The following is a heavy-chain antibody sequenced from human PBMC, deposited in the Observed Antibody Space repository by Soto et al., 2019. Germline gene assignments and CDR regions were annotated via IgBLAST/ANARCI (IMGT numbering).Heavy chain of an antibody. CDR2: IIPIFGTA. CDR3: ARVYCSGGSCYKVYYYYGMDV. CDR1: GGTFSSYA. J-gene: IGHJ6*02. D-gene: IGHD2-15*01. V-gene: IGHV1-69*01. Sequence: QVQLVQSGAEVKKPGSSVKVSCKASGGTFSSYAISWVRQAPGQGLEWMGGIIPIFGTANYAQKFQGRVTITADESTSTAYMELSSLRSEDTTVYYCARVYCSGGSCYKVYYYYGMDVWGQGTTVTVSS.